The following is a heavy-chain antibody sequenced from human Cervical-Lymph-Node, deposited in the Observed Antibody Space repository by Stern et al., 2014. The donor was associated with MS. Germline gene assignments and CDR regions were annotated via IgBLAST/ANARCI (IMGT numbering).Heavy chain of an antibody. Sequence: QVQLVQSGSEVKKPGASVKVSCKASGYTFTSYGISWVRQAPGQGLEWMGWISPYNGNTNYAQKLQGRVTMTTDTSTSTAYMELRSLRSDDTAVYYCARSSYCSSTSCFNWFDPWGQGTLVTVSS. CDR3: ARSSYCSSTSCFNWFDP. CDR1: GYTFTSYG. V-gene: IGHV1-18*04. D-gene: IGHD2-2*01. J-gene: IGHJ5*02. CDR2: ISPYNGNT.